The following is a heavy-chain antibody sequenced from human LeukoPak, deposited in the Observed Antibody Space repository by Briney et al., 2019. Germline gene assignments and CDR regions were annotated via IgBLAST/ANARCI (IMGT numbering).Heavy chain of an antibody. Sequence: PGGSLRLSCAASGFTFSSYAMSWVRQAPGKGLEWVSAISGSGGSTYYADSVKGRFTISRDTFKNTVNLEMNSLRAEDTAVYYCAQSGSYAAFDYWGQGTLVTVSS. CDR3: AQSGSYAAFDY. CDR2: ISGSGGST. V-gene: IGHV3-23*01. J-gene: IGHJ4*02. D-gene: IGHD3-16*01. CDR1: GFTFSSYA.